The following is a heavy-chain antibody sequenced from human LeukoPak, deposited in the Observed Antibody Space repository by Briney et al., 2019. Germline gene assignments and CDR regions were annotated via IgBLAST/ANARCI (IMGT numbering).Heavy chain of an antibody. J-gene: IGHJ6*02. CDR3: ASPKYDSSGYSRDYYYYYGMDV. CDR2: ISAYNGNT. V-gene: IGHV1-18*01. CDR1: GYTFTSYG. Sequence: GASVKVSCKASGYTFTSYGISWVRQAPGQGLEWMGWISAYNGNTNYAQKLQGRVTMTTDTSTSTAYMELRSLRAEDTAVYYCASPKYDSSGYSRDYYYYYGMDVWGQGTTVTVSS. D-gene: IGHD3-22*01.